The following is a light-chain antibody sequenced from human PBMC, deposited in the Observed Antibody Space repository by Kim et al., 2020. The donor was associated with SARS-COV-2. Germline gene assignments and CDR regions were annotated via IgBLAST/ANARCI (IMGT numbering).Light chain of an antibody. CDR2: EVA. CDR3: GSYVGNNNFV. CDR1: SSDVGGYNY. Sequence: GQSVTISCTGTSSDVGGYNYVSWYQPHPGKAPKLMIYEVAKRPSGVPDRFSGSKSGNTASLTVYGLQAEDEADYYCGSYVGNNNFVFGTGTKVTVL. V-gene: IGLV2-8*01. J-gene: IGLJ1*01.